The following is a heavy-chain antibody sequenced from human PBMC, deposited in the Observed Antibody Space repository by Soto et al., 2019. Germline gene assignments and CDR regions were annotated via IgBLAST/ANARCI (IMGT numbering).Heavy chain of an antibody. V-gene: IGHV3-23*01. D-gene: IGHD5-12*01. CDR1: GFSFSSYA. CDR2: ISGSGGST. Sequence: GGSMRLSCAASGFSFSSYAMNWVRQAPGKGLEWVSAISGSGGSTYYADSVKGRFTISRDNSKNTLYLQMNSLRAEDTAVYYCAKNSGYDSYYYYGMDVWGQGTTVTVAS. J-gene: IGHJ6*02. CDR3: AKNSGYDSYYYYGMDV.